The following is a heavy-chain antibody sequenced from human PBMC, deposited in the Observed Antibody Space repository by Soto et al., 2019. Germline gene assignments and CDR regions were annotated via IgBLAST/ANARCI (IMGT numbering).Heavy chain of an antibody. CDR3: ASVVNQTYCSGGSCYYNWFDP. Sequence: SETLSLTCTVSGGSISSSSYYWGWIRQPPGKGQERIGSIYYSGSTYYNPSLNSRVTISVDTSKNQFSLKLSSVTAADTAVYYFASVVNQTYCSGGSCYYNWFDPWGQGTLVTVSS. V-gene: IGHV4-39*01. D-gene: IGHD2-15*01. J-gene: IGHJ5*02. CDR2: IYYSGST. CDR1: GGSISSSSYY.